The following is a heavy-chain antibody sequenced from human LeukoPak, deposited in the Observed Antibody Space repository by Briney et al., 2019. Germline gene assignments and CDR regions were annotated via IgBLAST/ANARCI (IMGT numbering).Heavy chain of an antibody. CDR3: ARGGSTIFGVGEPNYMDV. J-gene: IGHJ6*03. CDR1: GYTFTSYD. D-gene: IGHD3-3*01. CDR2: MSPNSGYS. V-gene: IGHV1-8*01. Sequence: ASVKVSCKASGYTFTSYDINWVRQAPGQGLEWMGRMSPNSGYSVYPQKFQGRVTMTTNTSIITAYMEVSSLRSEDTAVYYCARGGSTIFGVGEPNYMDVWGKGTTVTVSS.